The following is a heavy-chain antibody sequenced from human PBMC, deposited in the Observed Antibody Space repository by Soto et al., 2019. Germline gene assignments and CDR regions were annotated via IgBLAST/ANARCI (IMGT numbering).Heavy chain of an antibody. CDR1: GYTFTSYY. CDR3: ARVRYCSSTSCSIGYYGMDV. J-gene: IGHJ6*02. D-gene: IGHD2-2*01. V-gene: IGHV1-46*01. Sequence: RASVKVSCKASGYTFTSYYMHWVRQAPGQGLEWMGIINPSGGSTSYAQKFQGRVTMTRDTSTSTVYMELSSLRSEDTAVYYCARVRYCSSTSCSIGYYGMDVWGQGTTVTVSS. CDR2: INPSGGST.